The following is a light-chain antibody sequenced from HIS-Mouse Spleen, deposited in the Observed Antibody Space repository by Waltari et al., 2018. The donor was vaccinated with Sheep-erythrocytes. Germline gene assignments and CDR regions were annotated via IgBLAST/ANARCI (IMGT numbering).Light chain of an antibody. Sequence: QSALTQPRSVSGSPAPSVTISCTGTSSDVGGYNSVSWYQQHPGKAPKLMIYDVSKRPSGVPDRFSGSKSGNTASLTISGLQAEDEADYYCCSYAGSYNHVFATGTKVTVL. CDR1: SSDVGGYNS. CDR3: CSYAGSYNHV. V-gene: IGLV2-11*01. J-gene: IGLJ1*01. CDR2: DVS.